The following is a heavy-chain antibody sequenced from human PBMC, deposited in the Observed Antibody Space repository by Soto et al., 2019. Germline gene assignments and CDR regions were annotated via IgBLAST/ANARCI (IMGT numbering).Heavy chain of an antibody. J-gene: IGHJ6*02. V-gene: IGHV5-10-1*01. Sequence: GESLKVSCKGSGYSFTSYWSSWVRKLPGKGLEWMGRIDPSDSYTNYSPSFQGHVTISADKSISTAYLQWSSLKASDTAMYYCARQGYNYYYYGMDVWGQGTTVTVSS. CDR1: GYSFTSYW. D-gene: IGHD3-16*02. CDR2: IDPSDSYT. CDR3: ARQGYNYYYYGMDV.